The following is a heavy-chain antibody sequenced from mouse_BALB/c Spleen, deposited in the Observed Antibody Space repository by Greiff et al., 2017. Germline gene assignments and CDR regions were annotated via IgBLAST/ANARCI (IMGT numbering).Heavy chain of an antibody. CDR1: GYTFTSYW. D-gene: IGHD3-3*01. CDR3: ARGGTGDAMDY. CDR2: INPSTGYT. V-gene: IGHV1-7*01. Sequence: VQLQQSGAELAKPGASVKMSCKASGYTFTSYWMHWVKQRPGQGLEWIGYINPSTGYTEYIQKFKDKATLTADKSSSTAYMQLSSLTSEDSAVYYCARGGTGDAMDYWGQGTTLTVSS. J-gene: IGHJ2*01.